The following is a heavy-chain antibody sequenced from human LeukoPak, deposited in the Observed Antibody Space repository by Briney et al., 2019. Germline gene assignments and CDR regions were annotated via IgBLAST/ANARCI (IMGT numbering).Heavy chain of an antibody. Sequence: GGSLRLSCAASGFTLSNYGMNWVRQAPGKGLEWVSFIDTSGRYVYYGDSVKGRFTISRDNAKNLLFLQMNGLRAEDTALYYCARGRSITLLRGVAMSDGFDIWGQGAMVAVSS. CDR2: IDTSGRYV. V-gene: IGHV3-21*06. D-gene: IGHD3-10*01. CDR3: ARGRSITLLRGVAMSDGFDI. CDR1: GFTLSNYG. J-gene: IGHJ3*02.